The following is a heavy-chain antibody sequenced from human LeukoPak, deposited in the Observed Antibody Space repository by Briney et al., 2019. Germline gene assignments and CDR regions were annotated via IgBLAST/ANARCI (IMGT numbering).Heavy chain of an antibody. CDR2: IYYSGST. CDR3: ARGYSHLTS. V-gene: IGHV4-31*03. CDR1: GGSISSGGYY. Sequence: TLETLSLTCTVSGGSISSGGYYWPWLRQHPGKGLEWIGYIYYSGSTYYNPSLKSRVTISVDTSKNQFSLKLSSVTAADTAVYYCARGYSHLTSWGQGTLVTVSS. J-gene: IGHJ4*02. D-gene: IGHD2-21*01.